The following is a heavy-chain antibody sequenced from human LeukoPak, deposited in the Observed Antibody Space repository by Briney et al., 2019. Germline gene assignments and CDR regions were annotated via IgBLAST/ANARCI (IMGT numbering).Heavy chain of an antibody. D-gene: IGHD3-22*01. CDR3: ARGTGDYDSSGYYYY. V-gene: IGHV4-34*01. J-gene: IGHJ4*02. CDR1: GGSFSGYY. CDR2: INHSGST. Sequence: PSETLSLTCAAYGGSFSGYYWSWIRQPPGKGLEWIGEINHSGSTNYNPSLKSRVTISVDTSKNQFSLKLSSVTAADTAVYYCARGTGDYDSSGYYYYWGQGTLVTVSS.